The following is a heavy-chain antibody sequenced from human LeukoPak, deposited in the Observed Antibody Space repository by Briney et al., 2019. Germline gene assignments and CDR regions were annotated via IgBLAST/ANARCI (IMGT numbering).Heavy chain of an antibody. CDR1: GFTFTNFA. Sequence: PGGSLRLPCAASGFTFTNFAMKWVRQAPGKGLEWVADISGGGEHTFYADSVKGRFTISRDNSKDTLHLQMSILRPEDTALYYCASGPYSSSYFASWGQGTMVTVSS. D-gene: IGHD6-13*01. CDR2: ISGGGEHT. J-gene: IGHJ4*02. V-gene: IGHV3-23*01. CDR3: ASGPYSSSYFAS.